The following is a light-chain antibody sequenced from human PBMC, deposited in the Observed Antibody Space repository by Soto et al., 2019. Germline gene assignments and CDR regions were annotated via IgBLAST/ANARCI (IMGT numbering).Light chain of an antibody. CDR2: DAS. CDR3: QQRSSWPST. J-gene: IGKJ5*01. CDR1: QSVTSY. V-gene: IGKV3-11*01. Sequence: EIVLTQSPATLSLSPGERATLSCRASQSVTSYLAWYQQRPGQAPRLLMYDASRRATGIPARFSGSGSGADFTLTISTLEPEDFAVYYCQQRSSWPSTFGQGTRLEIK.